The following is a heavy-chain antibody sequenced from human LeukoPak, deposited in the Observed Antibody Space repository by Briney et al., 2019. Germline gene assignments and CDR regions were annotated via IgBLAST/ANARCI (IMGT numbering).Heavy chain of an antibody. V-gene: IGHV3-30*18. CDR3: AKGGLWAVAGTARADY. Sequence: AGGSLRLSCAASGFTFSSYGMHWVRQAPGKGLEWVAVISYDGSNKYYADSVKGRFTISRDNSKNTLYLQMNSLRAEDTAVYYCAKGGLWAVAGTARADYWGQGTLVTVSS. CDR1: GFTFSSYG. D-gene: IGHD6-19*01. J-gene: IGHJ4*02. CDR2: ISYDGSNK.